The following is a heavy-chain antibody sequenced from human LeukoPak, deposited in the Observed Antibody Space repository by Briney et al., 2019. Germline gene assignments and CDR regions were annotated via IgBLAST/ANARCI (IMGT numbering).Heavy chain of an antibody. D-gene: IGHD3-9*01. V-gene: IGHV1-8*01. CDR1: VYTFTRYD. Sequence: SSVKVSCKASVYTFTRYDIIWVGQATGPPRGWTGGMDPNRGNTGSAQKFQGRVTMTRNTSISTAYMELSSLRSEDTAVYYCARGGYDILTGYPYFDYSGQGTLVTVSP. J-gene: IGHJ4*02. CDR3: ARGGYDILTGYPYFDY. CDR2: MDPNRGNT.